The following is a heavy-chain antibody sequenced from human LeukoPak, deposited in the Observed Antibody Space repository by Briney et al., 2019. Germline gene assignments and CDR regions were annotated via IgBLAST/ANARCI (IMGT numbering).Heavy chain of an antibody. D-gene: IGHD3-22*01. CDR1: GGSISSYY. CDR2: IYYSGST. J-gene: IGHJ4*02. Sequence: MPSETLSLTCTVSGGSISSYYWSWIRQPPGKGLEWIGYIYYSGSTNYNPSLKSRVTISVDTSKNQFSLKLSSVTAADTAVYYCARDSTYYYDSSGYTYFDYWGQGTLVTVSS. CDR3: ARDSTYYYDSSGYTYFDY. V-gene: IGHV4-59*01.